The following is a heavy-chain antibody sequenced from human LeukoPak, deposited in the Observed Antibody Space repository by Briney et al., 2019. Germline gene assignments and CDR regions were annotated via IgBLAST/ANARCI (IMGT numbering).Heavy chain of an antibody. CDR2: ISSSSSTI. D-gene: IGHD3-22*01. Sequence: GGSLRLSCAASGFTLSSYAMSWVRQAPGKGLEWVSYISSSSSTIYYADSVKGRFTISRDNAKNSLYLQMNSLRAEDTAVYYCARGLRTTYYYDSSGSWGQGTLVTVSS. CDR3: ARGLRTTYYYDSSGS. J-gene: IGHJ5*02. V-gene: IGHV3-48*01. CDR1: GFTLSSYA.